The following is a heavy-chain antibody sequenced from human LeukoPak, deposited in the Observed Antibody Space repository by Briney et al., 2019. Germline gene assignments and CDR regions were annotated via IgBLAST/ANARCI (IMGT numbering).Heavy chain of an antibody. CDR3: ARGRYCSGGSCSNWFDP. CDR1: GYTFTSYD. Sequence: DSVEVSCKASGYTFTSYDINWERQATGQGLEWMGWMNPNSGNTGYAQRFQGGVTMTRNTSISTAYMELSSLRSEDTAVYYCARGRYCSGGSCSNWFDPWGQGTLVTVSS. D-gene: IGHD2-15*01. V-gene: IGHV1-8*01. J-gene: IGHJ5*02. CDR2: MNPNSGNT.